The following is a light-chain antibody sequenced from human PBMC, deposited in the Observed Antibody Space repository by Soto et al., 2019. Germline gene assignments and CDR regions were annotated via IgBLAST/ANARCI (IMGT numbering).Light chain of an antibody. J-gene: IGKJ4*01. CDR3: QQRSNWPPVT. CDR2: DAS. CDR1: QSVSSY. Sequence: EIVLTQSPATLSLSPGERATLSCRASQSVSSYLAWYQQKPGQAPRLLIYDASNRATGIPARLSGSGSGTEFTLTISSLEPEDFAIYYCQQRSNWPPVTFGGGTKVEIK. V-gene: IGKV3-11*01.